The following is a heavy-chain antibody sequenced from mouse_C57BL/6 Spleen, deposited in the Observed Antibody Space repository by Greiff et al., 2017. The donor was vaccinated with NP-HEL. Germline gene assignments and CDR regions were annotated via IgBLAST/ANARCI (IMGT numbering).Heavy chain of an antibody. Sequence: VQLKESGAELVRPGASVKLSCTASGFNIKDDYMHWVKQRPEQGLEWIGWIDPENGDTEYASKFQGKATITADTSSNTAYLQLSSLTSEDTAVYYCTTSYYGSSYEMFAYWGQGTLVTVSA. J-gene: IGHJ3*01. CDR2: IDPENGDT. CDR1: GFNIKDDY. D-gene: IGHD1-1*01. V-gene: IGHV14-4*01. CDR3: TTSYYGSSYEMFAY.